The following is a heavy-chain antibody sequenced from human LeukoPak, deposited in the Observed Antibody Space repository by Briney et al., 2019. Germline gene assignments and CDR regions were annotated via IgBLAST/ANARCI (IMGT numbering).Heavy chain of an antibody. Sequence: SETLSLTCTVSGGSINSYYWTWVRQPPGKGLEWIGDIYYSGSTNYNPSLQSRVTISTDTSKNQFSLKLSSVTAADTAVYYCARGVARGGFDYWGQGTLVTVSS. CDR3: ARGVARGGFDY. CDR1: GGSINSYY. D-gene: IGHD2-15*01. CDR2: IYYSGST. J-gene: IGHJ4*02. V-gene: IGHV4-59*01.